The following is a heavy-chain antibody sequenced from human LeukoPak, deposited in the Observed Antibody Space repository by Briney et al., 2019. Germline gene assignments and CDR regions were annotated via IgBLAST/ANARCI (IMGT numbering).Heavy chain of an antibody. Sequence: SETLSLTCTVSGGSISSGSYYWSWVRQPAGKGLEWIGRIYTSGSTNYNPSLKSRVTMSVDTSKNQFSLKLSSVTAADTAVYYCAREYDFWSGYYTDRGQETLVTVSS. D-gene: IGHD3-3*01. V-gene: IGHV4-61*02. CDR2: IYTSGST. J-gene: IGHJ4*02. CDR1: GGSISSGSYY. CDR3: AREYDFWSGYYTD.